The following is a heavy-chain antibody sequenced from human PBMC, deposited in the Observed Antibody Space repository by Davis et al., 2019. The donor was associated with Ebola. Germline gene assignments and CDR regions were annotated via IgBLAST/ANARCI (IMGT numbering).Heavy chain of an antibody. Sequence: AASVKVSCKVSGYTLTELSMHWVRQAPGKGLEWMGGFDPEDGETIYAQKFQGRVTITADESTSTAYMELSSLRSEDTAVYYCARAHWSGYAYDYWGQGTLVTVSS. CDR3: ARAHWSGYAYDY. V-gene: IGHV1-24*01. D-gene: IGHD3-3*01. CDR2: FDPEDGET. CDR1: GYTLTELS. J-gene: IGHJ4*02.